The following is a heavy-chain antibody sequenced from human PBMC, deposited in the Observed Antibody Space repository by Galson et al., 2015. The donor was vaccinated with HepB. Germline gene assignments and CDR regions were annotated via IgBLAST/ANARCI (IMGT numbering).Heavy chain of an antibody. CDR1: GFTVSSNY. Sequence: SLRLSCAASGFTVSSNYMTRVRQAPGKGLECVSVIYSGVSAYHADSVKGRFTISRDNSKNTVYLQMNSLRAEDTAVYYCARVRGRSGYGRVGSFDHWGQGTLVTVSS. CDR2: IYSGVSA. CDR3: ARVRGRSGYGRVGSFDH. D-gene: IGHD5-12*01. V-gene: IGHV3-53*01. J-gene: IGHJ4*02.